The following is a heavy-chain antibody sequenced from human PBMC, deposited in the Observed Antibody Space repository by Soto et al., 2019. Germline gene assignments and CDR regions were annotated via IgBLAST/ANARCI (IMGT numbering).Heavy chain of an antibody. V-gene: IGHV3-23*01. Sequence: PGGSLRLSCAASGCTFSSYSMSLVRQATGKGLEWVSGFRTSGDGGTTYYADSVKGRFTISRDNSKNTLFLQMNSLRAEDTAIYYCAKKVNSGSGSQYFDYWGQGTLVTVSS. D-gene: IGHD3-10*01. CDR1: GCTFSSYS. CDR3: AKKVNSGSGSQYFDY. J-gene: IGHJ4*02. CDR2: FRTSGDGGTT.